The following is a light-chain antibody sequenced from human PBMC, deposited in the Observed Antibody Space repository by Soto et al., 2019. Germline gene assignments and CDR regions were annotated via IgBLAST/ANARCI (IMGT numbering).Light chain of an antibody. J-gene: IGKJ4*01. CDR2: AAS. CDR3: QQLSRYPLT. Sequence: DIQMTQSPSPLSASVGARVPITCRASQPINRWLAWYQQKPGKAPKLLIYAASSLQSGVPSRFSGSGSETEFSLTIRALQPEDFATYYCQQLSRYPLTFGGGTKVDIK. V-gene: IGKV1-12*01. CDR1: QPINRW.